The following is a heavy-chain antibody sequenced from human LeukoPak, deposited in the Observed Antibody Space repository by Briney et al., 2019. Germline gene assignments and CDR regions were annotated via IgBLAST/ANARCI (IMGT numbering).Heavy chain of an antibody. D-gene: IGHD1-26*01. CDR2: VSGDGRTT. J-gene: IGHJ4*02. CDR3: AKDSVVRNTGSYYFAS. Sequence: GGSLRLSCAASGITFSSYAMSWVRQAPGKGLEWVSAVSGDGRTTHYVDSVKGRFTISRDNSRNTLYLQMSSLRAEDTAIYYCAKDSVVRNTGSYYFASWGQGTLVTVSS. V-gene: IGHV3-23*01. CDR1: GITFSSYA.